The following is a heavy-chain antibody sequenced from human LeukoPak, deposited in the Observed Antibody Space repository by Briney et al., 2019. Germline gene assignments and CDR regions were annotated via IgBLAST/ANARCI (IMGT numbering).Heavy chain of an antibody. CDR2: INPNSGGT. D-gene: IGHD6-19*01. Sequence: ASVKVSCKASGYTFTGYYMHWVRQAPGQWLEWMGRINPNSGGTNYAQKFQGRVTMTRDTSISTAYMELSRLRSDDTAVYYCARDQWLYSSGWYGYWGQGTLVTVSS. CDR3: ARDQWLYSSGWYGY. CDR1: GYTFTGYY. J-gene: IGHJ4*02. V-gene: IGHV1-2*06.